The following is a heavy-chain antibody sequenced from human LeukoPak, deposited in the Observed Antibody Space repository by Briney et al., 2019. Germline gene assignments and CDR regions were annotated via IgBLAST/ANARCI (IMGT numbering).Heavy chain of an antibody. Sequence: GESLRISCKGSGYSFTSYWISWVRQMPGKGLECMGRIDPSDSYTNYSPSFQGHVTISADKSISTAYLQWSSLKASDTAMYYCARLPELLGNYYYYYYGMDVWGKGTTVTVSS. D-gene: IGHD1-7*01. CDR1: GYSFTSYW. CDR2: IDPSDSYT. J-gene: IGHJ6*04. CDR3: ARLPELLGNYYYYYYGMDV. V-gene: IGHV5-10-1*01.